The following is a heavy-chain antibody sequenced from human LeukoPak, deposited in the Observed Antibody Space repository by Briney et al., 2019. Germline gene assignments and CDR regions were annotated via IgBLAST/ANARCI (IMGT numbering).Heavy chain of an antibody. D-gene: IGHD3-10*01. CDR1: GGSISSGSYY. CDR2: IYYSGST. CDR3: ARRHFGSALRDY. V-gene: IGHV4-39*01. Sequence: PSETLSLTCTVSGGSISSGSYYWGWIRQPPGKGLEWIGNIYYSGSTSSNPSLKSRVTISVDTSKNQFSLKLSSVTAADTAVYYCARRHFGSALRDYWGQGTLVTVSS. J-gene: IGHJ4*02.